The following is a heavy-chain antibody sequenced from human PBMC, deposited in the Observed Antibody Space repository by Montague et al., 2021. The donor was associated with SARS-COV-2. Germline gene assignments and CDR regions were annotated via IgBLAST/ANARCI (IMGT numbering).Heavy chain of an antibody. CDR1: GFTFSSFN. CDR3: ARERGDYGADGGFDF. D-gene: IGHD3-10*01. V-gene: IGHV3-48*02. CDR2: ISTSSSNI. Sequence: RISRDASGFTFSSFNMNWVRQAPGTGLEWVSFISTSSSNIYYADSVRGRFTISRDKAKNSLYLQMNSLRDEDTAVYYCARERGDYGADGGFDFWGQGTLVTVSS. J-gene: IGHJ4*02.